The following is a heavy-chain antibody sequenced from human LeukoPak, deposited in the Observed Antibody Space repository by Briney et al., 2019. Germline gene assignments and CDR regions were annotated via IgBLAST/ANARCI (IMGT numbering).Heavy chain of an antibody. CDR1: GFSLSTYA. J-gene: IGHJ6*03. D-gene: IGHD3-22*01. V-gene: IGHV3-21*01. CDR3: ARDRLQEDSSGYYRTYYYYYYMDV. CDR2: ITSSSSYI. Sequence: GGSLRLSCAASGFSLSTYAMHWVRQAPGKGLEWVSSITSSSSYIYYADSVKGRFTISRDNAKNSLYLQMNSLRAEDTAVYYCARDRLQEDSSGYYRTYYYYYYMDVWGKGTTVTVSS.